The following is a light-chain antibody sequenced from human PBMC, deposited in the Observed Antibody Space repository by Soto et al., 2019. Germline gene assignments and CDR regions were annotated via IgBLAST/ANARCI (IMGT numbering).Light chain of an antibody. Sequence: NFMLTQPHSVSESPGKTVTISCTRSSGSIGSSYVQWYQQRPGSSPTTVIFEDNQRPTGVPVRFSGSIDSSSNSASLVISGLRTEDEDDYYCQSYDTSSPLVFGGGTKLTVL. V-gene: IGLV6-57*01. J-gene: IGLJ3*02. CDR1: SGSIGSSY. CDR2: EDN. CDR3: QSYDTSSPLV.